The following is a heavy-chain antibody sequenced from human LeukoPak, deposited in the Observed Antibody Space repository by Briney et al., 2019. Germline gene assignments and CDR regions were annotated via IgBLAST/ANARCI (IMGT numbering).Heavy chain of an antibody. V-gene: IGHV3-48*04. CDR2: FSSSGSPK. Sequence: GGSLRLSCAASGFTFSSYVMSWVRQAPGKGLEWVSYFSSSGSPKYYADSVRGRFTISRDNAKNSLYLQMNSLRAEDTAVYYCASLSGAGSPYYWGQGTLVTVSS. D-gene: IGHD6-19*01. J-gene: IGHJ4*02. CDR1: GFTFSSYV. CDR3: ASLSGAGSPYY.